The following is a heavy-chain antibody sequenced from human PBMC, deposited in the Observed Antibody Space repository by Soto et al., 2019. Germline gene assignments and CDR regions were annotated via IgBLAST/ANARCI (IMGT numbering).Heavy chain of an antibody. D-gene: IGHD1-7*01. J-gene: IGHJ6*02. V-gene: IGHV3-30*03. Sequence: QAQLVESGGGVVQPGRSLRISCAASEFTFNTYAMHWVRQAPGKGLEWVAVIAYDGNDKYYADSVKGRFTISRDNSKNALYLQVNTLSPEDTAMYYFARDMGNYVPYYYGMDVWGQGTTVTVSS. CDR2: IAYDGNDK. CDR1: EFTFNTYA. CDR3: ARDMGNYVPYYYGMDV.